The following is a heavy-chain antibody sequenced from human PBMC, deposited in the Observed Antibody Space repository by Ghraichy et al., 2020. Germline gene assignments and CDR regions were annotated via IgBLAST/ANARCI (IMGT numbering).Heavy chain of an antibody. CDR1: GFTFSNAW. CDR2: IKSKTDGGTT. J-gene: IGHJ1*01. Sequence: GGSLRLSCAASGFTFSNAWMSWVRQAPGKGLEWVGRIKSKTDGGTTDYAAPVKGRFTISRDDSKNTLYLQMNSLKTEDTAVYYCTTDRMSPIAVAGTYAGWTEYFQHWGQGTLVTVSS. D-gene: IGHD6-19*01. CDR3: TTDRMSPIAVAGTYAGWTEYFQH. V-gene: IGHV3-15*01.